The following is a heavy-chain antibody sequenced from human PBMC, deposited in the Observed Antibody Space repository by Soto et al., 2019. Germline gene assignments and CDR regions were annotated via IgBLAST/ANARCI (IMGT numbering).Heavy chain of an antibody. V-gene: IGHV3-48*02. CDR2: ITNTGGTV. CDR1: GFPFNVYT. Sequence: EVQLVESGGGLVQPGGSLRLSCAASGFPFNVYTMNWVRQAPGKGLEWVSSITNTGGTVYYGDSVKGRFTISRDNAKNSVYLQMYSLRDADTAVYYCARERGGGYHDYWGQGTLVTVSS. D-gene: IGHD6-13*01. J-gene: IGHJ4*02. CDR3: ARERGGGYHDY.